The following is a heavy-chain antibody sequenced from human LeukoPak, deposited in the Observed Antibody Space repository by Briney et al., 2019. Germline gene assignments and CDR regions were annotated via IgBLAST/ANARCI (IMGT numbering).Heavy chain of an antibody. V-gene: IGHV3-30*18. CDR2: ISYDGSNK. CDR1: GFTFSSYG. Sequence: GGSLRLSCAASGFTFSSYGMHWVRQAPGKGLEWVAVISYDGSNKYYADSVKGRFTISRDNSKNTLYLQMNSLRAEDTAVYYCAKELGDNYFDYWGQGTLVTVSS. D-gene: IGHD3-16*01. J-gene: IGHJ4*02. CDR3: AKELGDNYFDY.